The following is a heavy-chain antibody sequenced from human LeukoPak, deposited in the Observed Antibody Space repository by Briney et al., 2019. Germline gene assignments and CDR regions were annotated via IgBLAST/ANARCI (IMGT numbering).Heavy chain of an antibody. Sequence: PSETLSLTCTVSGGSISSGGYYWSWIRQHPGKGLEWIGYIYYSGSTYYNPSLKSRVTISVDTSKNQFSLKLSSVTAADTAVYYCARGDFDWLLSLWDAFDIWGQGTMVTVSS. CDR2: IYYSGST. D-gene: IGHD3-9*01. CDR1: GGSISSGGYY. CDR3: ARGDFDWLLSLWDAFDI. V-gene: IGHV4-31*03. J-gene: IGHJ3*02.